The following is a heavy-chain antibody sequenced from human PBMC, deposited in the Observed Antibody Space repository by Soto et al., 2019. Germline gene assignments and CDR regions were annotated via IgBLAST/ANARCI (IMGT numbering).Heavy chain of an antibody. CDR2: ISAYNVNT. Sequence: QVQLVQSGAEVKKPGASVKVSCKASGYTFTSYGISWVRQAPGQGLERMGWISAYNVNTNYAQKLQGRVTMTTDTCTSTAYMELRRLRSDDTAVYYCARDVRRRITIVRGYIHFYYWCRGTLVTVSS. V-gene: IGHV1-18*01. D-gene: IGHD3-10*01. J-gene: IGHJ4*02. CDR3: ARDVRRRITIVRGYIHFYY. CDR1: GYTFTSYG.